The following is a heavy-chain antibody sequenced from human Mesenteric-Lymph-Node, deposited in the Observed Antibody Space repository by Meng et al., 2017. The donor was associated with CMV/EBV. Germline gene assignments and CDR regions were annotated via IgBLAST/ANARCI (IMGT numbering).Heavy chain of an antibody. D-gene: IGHD4/OR15-4a*01. CDR3: ARLNYYGMDV. Sequence: GGSLRLSCAASGFTFSSYSMNWVRQAPGKGLEWVSYISKSSSPINYADSVKGRFTISRDNAKNSLYLQMNSLRAEDTAVYYCARLNYYGMDVWGQGTTVTVSS. CDR2: ISKSSSPI. J-gene: IGHJ6*02. V-gene: IGHV3-48*04. CDR1: GFTFSSYS.